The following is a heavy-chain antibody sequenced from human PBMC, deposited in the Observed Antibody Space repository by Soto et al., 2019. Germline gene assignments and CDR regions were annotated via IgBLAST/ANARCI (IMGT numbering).Heavy chain of an antibody. CDR2: IYHSGST. Sequence: SETLSLTWSVSGSSISSSNWWSWVRQPPGKGLEWIGEIYHSGSTNYNPSLKSRVTISVDKSKNQFSLKLSSVTAADTAVSYCARVGGYSGYVLWGPDTLLTVSS. CDR1: GSSISSSNW. J-gene: IGHJ1*01. V-gene: IGHV4-4*02. D-gene: IGHD5-12*01. CDR3: ARVGGYSGYVL.